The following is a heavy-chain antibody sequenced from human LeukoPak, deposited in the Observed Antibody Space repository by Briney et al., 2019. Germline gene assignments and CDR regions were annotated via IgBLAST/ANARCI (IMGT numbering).Heavy chain of an antibody. Sequence: GGSLRLSCAASGFTFSSYWMHWVRQTPGRGLVWVSRISTDGSSTNYADSVKGRFTISRDNAKNTLYLQMNSLRAEDTAVYYCARVSAAMVTSDYWGQGTLVTVSS. D-gene: IGHD5-18*01. CDR2: ISTDGSST. CDR3: ARVSAAMVTSDY. J-gene: IGHJ4*02. V-gene: IGHV3-74*01. CDR1: GFTFSSYW.